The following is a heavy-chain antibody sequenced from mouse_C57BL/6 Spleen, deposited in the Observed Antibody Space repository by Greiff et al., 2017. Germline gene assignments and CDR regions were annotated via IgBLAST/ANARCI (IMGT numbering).Heavy chain of an antibody. J-gene: IGHJ4*01. V-gene: IGHV1-61*01. CDR2: IYPSDSET. D-gene: IGHD2-4*01. CDR1: GYTFTSYW. CDR3: ARADYDYDGGAMDY. Sequence: VQLQQPGAELVRPGSSVKLSCKASGYTFTSYWMDWVKQRPGQGLEWIGNIYPSDSETHYNQKFKDKATLTVDKSSSTAYMQLSSLTSEDSAVYYCARADYDYDGGAMDYWGQGTSVAVSS.